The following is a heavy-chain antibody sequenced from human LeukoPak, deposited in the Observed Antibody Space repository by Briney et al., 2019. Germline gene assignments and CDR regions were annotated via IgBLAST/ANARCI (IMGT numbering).Heavy chain of an antibody. D-gene: IGHD1-26*01. Sequence: SETLALTCTVSGGSISSYYWSWIRQPPGKGLEWIGYIYYSGSTNYTPSLKSRVTISVDTSKNQFSLKLSSVTAADTAVYYCARGWYSGSTIDYWGQGTLVTVSS. CDR2: IYYSGST. CDR3: ARGWYSGSTIDY. V-gene: IGHV4-59*01. CDR1: GGSISSYY. J-gene: IGHJ4*02.